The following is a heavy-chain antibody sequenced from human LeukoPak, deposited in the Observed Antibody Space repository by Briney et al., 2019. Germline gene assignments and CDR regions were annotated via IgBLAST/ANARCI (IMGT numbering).Heavy chain of an antibody. CDR3: ARGDDFSGDY. CDR1: GFTFRTYW. V-gene: IGHV3-7*04. D-gene: IGHD2-21*02. Sequence: GGSLRLSCAASGFTFRTYWMSWVRQAPGKGLEWVANIHQDGNEKYYVDSVKGRFTISRDNAKNSLYLQMNSLRVEDTAVYYCARGDDFSGDYWGQGTLVTVSS. CDR2: IHQDGNEK. J-gene: IGHJ4*02.